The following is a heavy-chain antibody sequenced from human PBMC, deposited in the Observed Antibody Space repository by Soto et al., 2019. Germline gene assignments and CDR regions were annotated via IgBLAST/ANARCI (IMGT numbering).Heavy chain of an antibody. D-gene: IGHD3-22*01. J-gene: IGHJ4*02. CDR3: ARRNALLRFAVITMIVVVARFDY. CDR2: IGTAGDT. V-gene: IGHV3-13*01. CDR1: GFTFSSYD. Sequence: GGSLRLSCAASGFTFSSYDMHWVRQATGKGLEWVSAIGTAGDTYYPGSVKGRFTISRENAKNSLYLQMNSLRAEDTAVYYCARRNALLRFAVITMIVVVARFDYWGQGTLVTVSS.